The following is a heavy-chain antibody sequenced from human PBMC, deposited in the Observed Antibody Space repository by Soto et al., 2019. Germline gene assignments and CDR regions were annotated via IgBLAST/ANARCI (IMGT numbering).Heavy chain of an antibody. D-gene: IGHD6-13*01. CDR3: AKDRGIAAADDYYYGMDV. Sequence: GGSLRLSCAASGFMFRHYAMSWVRQRPGKGLEWVSSITGSGVTTHYADSVKGRFTISRDNSGITLYLQMNSLRAEDTAVYYCAKDRGIAAADDYYYGMDVWGQGITVTVSS. V-gene: IGHV3-23*01. J-gene: IGHJ6*02. CDR1: GFMFRHYA. CDR2: ITGSGVTT.